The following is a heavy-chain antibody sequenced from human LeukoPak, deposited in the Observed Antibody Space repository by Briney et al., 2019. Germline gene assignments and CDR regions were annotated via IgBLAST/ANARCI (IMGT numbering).Heavy chain of an antibody. D-gene: IGHD3-16*01. V-gene: IGHV1-2*06. CDR3: ARRKGEPNIFDS. Sequence: APVKVSCKASGYTFTGYYMHWVRQAPGQGLEWMGRINPNSGGTNYAQKFQGRVTMTRDTSVSTAYMELSRLRSDDTAVYYCARRKGEPNIFDSWGQGTLVTVSS. CDR1: GYTFTGYY. J-gene: IGHJ4*02. CDR2: INPNSGGT.